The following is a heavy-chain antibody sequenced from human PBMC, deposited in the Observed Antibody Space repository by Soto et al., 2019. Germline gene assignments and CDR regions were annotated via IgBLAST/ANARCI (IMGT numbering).Heavy chain of an antibody. J-gene: IGHJ6*01. CDR1: GYTFTSYG. CDR2: ISAYNGNT. D-gene: IGHD3-9*01. V-gene: IGHV1-18*04. CDR3: ARDDQYYDILTGYNYYGMDV. Sequence: ASVKVSCKASGYTFTSYGISWVRQAPGQGLEWMGWISAYNGNTNYAQKLQGRVTMTTDTSTSTAYMELRSLRSDDTAVYYCARDDQYYDILTGYNYYGMDVCRQVPTFPVPS.